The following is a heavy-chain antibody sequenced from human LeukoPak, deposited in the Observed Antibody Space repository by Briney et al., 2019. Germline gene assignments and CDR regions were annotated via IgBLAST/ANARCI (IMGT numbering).Heavy chain of an antibody. D-gene: IGHD1-1*01. CDR1: GFTVSSNY. J-gene: IGHJ5*02. CDR3: ARGTTGRYNWFDP. CDR2: IYSGGST. V-gene: IGHV3-53*01. Sequence: PGGSLRLSCAASGFTVSSNYMSWVRQAPGKGLEWVSVIYSGGSTYYADSVKGRFTISRDNSKNTLYLQMNSLRAEDTAVYYCARGTTGRYNWFDPWGQGTLVTVSS.